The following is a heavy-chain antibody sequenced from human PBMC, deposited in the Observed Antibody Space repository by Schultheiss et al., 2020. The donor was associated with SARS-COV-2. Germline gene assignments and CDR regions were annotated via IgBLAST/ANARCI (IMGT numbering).Heavy chain of an antibody. CDR2: INHSGST. J-gene: IGHJ3*02. V-gene: IGHV4-34*01. CDR3: ARAKDAFDI. Sequence: GSLRLSCAVYGGSFSGYYWSWIRQPPGKGLEWIGEINHSGSTNYNPSLKSRVTISVDTSKNQFSLKLSSVTAADTAVYYCARAKDAFDIWGQGTMVTVSS. CDR1: GGSFSGYY.